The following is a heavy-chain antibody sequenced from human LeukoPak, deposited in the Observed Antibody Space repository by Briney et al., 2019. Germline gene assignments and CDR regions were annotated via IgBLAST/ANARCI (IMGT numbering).Heavy chain of an antibody. J-gene: IGHJ4*02. CDR3: ARAQLWMGLSDY. V-gene: IGHV3-30*01. CDR1: GFTFSSYA. D-gene: IGHD5-18*01. CDR2: ISYDGSNK. Sequence: GGSLRLSCAASGFTFSSYAMHWVRQAPGKGLEWVAVISYDGSNKYYADSVKGRFTISRDNSKNTLYLQMNSLRAEGTAVYYCARAQLWMGLSDYWGQGTLVTVSS.